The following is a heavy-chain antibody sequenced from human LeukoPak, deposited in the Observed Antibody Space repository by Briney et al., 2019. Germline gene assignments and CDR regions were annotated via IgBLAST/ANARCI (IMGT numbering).Heavy chain of an antibody. V-gene: IGHV4-59*08. J-gene: IGHJ3*02. CDR2: IYYSGST. CDR1: GGSISSYY. Sequence: SETLSLTCTVSGGSISSYYWSWIRQPPGKGLEWIGYIYYSGSTNYNPSLKSRVTISVDTSKNQFSLNLSSVTAADTAVYYCARARGVNRRDAFDIWGQGTMVTVSS. D-gene: IGHD1-14*01. CDR3: ARARGVNRRDAFDI.